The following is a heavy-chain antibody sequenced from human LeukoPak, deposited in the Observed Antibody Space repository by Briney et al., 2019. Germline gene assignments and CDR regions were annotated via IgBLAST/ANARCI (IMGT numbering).Heavy chain of an antibody. CDR1: GFTFNNYA. J-gene: IGHJ6*02. CDR2: FGGDGYTT. Sequence: GGSLRLSCAASGFTFNNYAMSWVRQAQEKGLEWVSVFGGDGYTTFYADSVKGRFTITRDNSKNTLYLQMNNLRAEDTAVYYCAKAFTVTTVLYGMDVWGQGTTVIVSS. V-gene: IGHV3-23*01. CDR3: AKAFTVTTVLYGMDV. D-gene: IGHD4-17*01.